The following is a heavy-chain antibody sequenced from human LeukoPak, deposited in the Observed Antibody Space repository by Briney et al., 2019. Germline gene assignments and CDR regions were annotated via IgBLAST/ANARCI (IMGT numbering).Heavy chain of an antibody. V-gene: IGHV3-7*03. CDR3: ARDNGELYSSGWYAYFDY. Sequence: GGSLRLSCAASGFTFTDHAMSWVRQAPGKGLEWVANIKQGGSEKYYVDSVKGRFTISRDNAKNSLYLQMNSLRAEDTAVYYCARDNGELYSSGWYAYFDYWGQGTLVTVSS. D-gene: IGHD6-19*01. J-gene: IGHJ4*02. CDR1: GFTFTDHA. CDR2: IKQGGSEK.